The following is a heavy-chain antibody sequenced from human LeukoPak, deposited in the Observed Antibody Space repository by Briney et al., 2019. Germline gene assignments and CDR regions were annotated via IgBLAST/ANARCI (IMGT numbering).Heavy chain of an antibody. Sequence: PSETLSLTCTVSGYSISSGYYWGWIRQPPAKGLEWIGSIYHSGSTYYNPSLKSRVTISVDTSKNQFSLKLSSVTAADTAVYYCARLFLEWLTIDYWGQGTLVTVSS. CDR1: GYSISSGYY. J-gene: IGHJ4*02. CDR2: IYHSGST. CDR3: ARLFLEWLTIDY. D-gene: IGHD3-3*01. V-gene: IGHV4-38-2*02.